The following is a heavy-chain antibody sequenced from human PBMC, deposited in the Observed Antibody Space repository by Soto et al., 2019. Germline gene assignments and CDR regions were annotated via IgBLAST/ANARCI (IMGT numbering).Heavy chain of an antibody. J-gene: IGHJ4*02. Sequence: QVQLVQSGAEVKKPGASVKVSCKASGCTFSSYAISWVRQAPGQGLEWMGGIIPIFSTANYAQKFQGRVTITADESTSTAYMERSSLRSEDTAVDYCVRAVDGSYNYFDYCGQGTLVTVSA. CDR1: GCTFSSYA. CDR2: IIPIFSTA. CDR3: VRAVDGSYNYFDY. D-gene: IGHD1-26*01. V-gene: IGHV1-69*01.